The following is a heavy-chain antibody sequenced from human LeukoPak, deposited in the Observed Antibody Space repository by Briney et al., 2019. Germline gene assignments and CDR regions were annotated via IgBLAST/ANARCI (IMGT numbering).Heavy chain of an antibody. CDR3: ARVGGGLFGAFDI. Sequence: GGSLRLSCAASGFTFSSYGMNWVRQAPGKGLEWVSSISSSSSYIYYADSVKGRFTISRDNAKNSLYLQMNSLRAEDTAVYYCARVGGGLFGAFDIWGQGTMVTVSS. CDR2: ISSSSSYI. V-gene: IGHV3-21*01. J-gene: IGHJ3*02. CDR1: GFTFSSYG. D-gene: IGHD3-22*01.